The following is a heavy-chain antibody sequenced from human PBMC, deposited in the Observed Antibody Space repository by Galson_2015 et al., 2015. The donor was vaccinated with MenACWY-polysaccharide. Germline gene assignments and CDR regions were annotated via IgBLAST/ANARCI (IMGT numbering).Heavy chain of an antibody. J-gene: IGHJ5*02. V-gene: IGHV2-5*02. CDR3: VHRHWLQENYFAP. Sequence: PALVKPTQTLTLTCTFSGFSLSDIGEGVGWIRQPPGKAPEWLALIYWAGDERYSPSLKTRLSITKEASKNQVHLKMTNMDPVDTATYYCVHRHWLQENYFAPGGQGTLVAVSS. CDR1: GFSLSDIGEG. D-gene: IGHD6-19*01. CDR2: IYWAGDE.